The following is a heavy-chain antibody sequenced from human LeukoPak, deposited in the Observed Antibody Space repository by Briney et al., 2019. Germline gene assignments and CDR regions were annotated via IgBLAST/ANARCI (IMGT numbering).Heavy chain of an antibody. D-gene: IGHD3-22*01. CDR1: GDSVSSNSAA. CDR2: TYYRSKWYN. CDR3: ARDRGGYYYDNSLDI. Sequence: SQTLSLTCAISGDSVSSNSAAWNWIRQSPSRGLEWLGRTYYRSKWYNEYAVSVRSRITINADTSKNQFSLQLNSVTPEDTAVYYCARDRGGYYYDNSLDIWGQGTMVTVSS. V-gene: IGHV6-1*01. J-gene: IGHJ3*02.